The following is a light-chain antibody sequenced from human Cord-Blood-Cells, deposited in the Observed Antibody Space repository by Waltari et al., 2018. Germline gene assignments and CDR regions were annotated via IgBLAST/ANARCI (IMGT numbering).Light chain of an antibody. V-gene: IGKV4-1*01. CDR3: QQYYSTPYT. J-gene: IGKJ2*01. Sequence: DIVMTQSPDSLAVSLGERATINCKSSQSVLYSSNNKNYLAWYQQKPGQPPKLVIYWASTRESGVPDRFSGGGSGTDFTVTISSLQAEDVAVYYCQQYYSTPYTFGQGTKLEIK. CDR2: WAS. CDR1: QSVLYSSNNKNY.